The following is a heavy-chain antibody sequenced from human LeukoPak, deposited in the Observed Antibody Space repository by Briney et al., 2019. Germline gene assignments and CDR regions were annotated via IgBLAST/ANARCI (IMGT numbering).Heavy chain of an antibody. V-gene: IGHV4-34*01. Sequence: SETLSLTCAVYGGSFSGYYWSWIRQPPGKGLEWIGEINHSGSTNYNPSLKSRVTISVDTSKNQFSPKLSSVTAADTAVYYCARGWYYYGSGSSFDYWGQGTLVTVSS. CDR3: ARGWYYYGSGSSFDY. D-gene: IGHD3-10*01. J-gene: IGHJ4*02. CDR2: INHSGST. CDR1: GGSFSGYY.